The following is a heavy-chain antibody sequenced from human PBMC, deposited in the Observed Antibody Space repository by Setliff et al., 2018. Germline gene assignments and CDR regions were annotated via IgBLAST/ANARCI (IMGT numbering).Heavy chain of an antibody. D-gene: IGHD3-22*01. Sequence: AAAVKVSCKASGYSFQRYGINWLRQAPGQGREWLGWISSYNGNTKYAQTVQDRIRVTTDTSTSTSYLELRSLRSDDTAVYFCARSSDSGYYHQRYAFDIWGQGTRVTVSS. J-gene: IGHJ3*02. V-gene: IGHV1-18*04. CDR3: ARSSDSGYYHQRYAFDI. CDR2: ISSYNGNT. CDR1: GYSFQRYG.